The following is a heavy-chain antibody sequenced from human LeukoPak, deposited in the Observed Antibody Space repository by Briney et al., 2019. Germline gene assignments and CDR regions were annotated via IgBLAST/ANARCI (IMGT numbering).Heavy chain of an antibody. Sequence: GGSLRLSCAASGFTFSSYSMNWVRQAPGKGLEWVSSISSSSSYIYYADSVKGRFTTSRDNSKNMLYLQMNSLRAEDTAVYYCAKDLYTSRYACCFDYWGQGTLVTVSS. CDR1: GFTFSSYS. CDR3: AKDLYTSRYACCFDY. V-gene: IGHV3-21*04. CDR2: ISSSSSYI. J-gene: IGHJ4*02. D-gene: IGHD6-13*01.